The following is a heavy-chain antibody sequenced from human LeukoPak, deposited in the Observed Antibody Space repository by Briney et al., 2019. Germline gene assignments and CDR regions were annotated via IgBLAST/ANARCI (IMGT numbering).Heavy chain of an antibody. CDR1: GFTLSTYW. J-gene: IGHJ4*02. CDR2: INPDGDIT. V-gene: IGHV3-74*01. CDR3: ARDFTGYSDI. D-gene: IGHD5-12*01. Sequence: GGSLRLSCADSGFTLSTYWVHWVRQPPGKGLVWVSRINPDGDITNYADSVRGRFTISRDNAKNTLYLQMNSLRAEDTAVYYCARDFTGYSDIWGQGTLVTVSS.